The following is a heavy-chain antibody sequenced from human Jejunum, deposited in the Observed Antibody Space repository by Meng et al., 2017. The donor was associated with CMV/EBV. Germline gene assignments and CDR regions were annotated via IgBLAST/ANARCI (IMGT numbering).Heavy chain of an antibody. J-gene: IGHJ4*02. CDR1: GFTFSDFY. CDR3: ARDAGAAQIDY. Sequence: QVQLVESGGGLVKPGGSLRLSCAASGFTFSDFYMSWIRQAPGKGLEWISYISARSTSTHYADSVKGRFTISRDNAKNSLYLQMNSLRAEDSAVYSCARDAGAAQIDYWGRGTLVTVPQ. CDR2: ISARSTST. D-gene: IGHD6-6*01. V-gene: IGHV3-11*06.